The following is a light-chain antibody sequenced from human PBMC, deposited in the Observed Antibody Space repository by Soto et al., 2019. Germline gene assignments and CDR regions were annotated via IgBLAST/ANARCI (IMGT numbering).Light chain of an antibody. J-gene: IGKJ5*01. CDR2: DIF. V-gene: IGKV3D-15*01. CDR1: QSVGSD. CDR3: QEYDGAPPVT. Sequence: EIVMTQSPATVSVSPGERATLSSRASQSVGSDLAWYQQKPGQAPRLVIYDIFTRATGVPTRISGSGSGTHFTLTITSLEPEDFAVYYCQEYDGAPPVTFGLGTRLEIK.